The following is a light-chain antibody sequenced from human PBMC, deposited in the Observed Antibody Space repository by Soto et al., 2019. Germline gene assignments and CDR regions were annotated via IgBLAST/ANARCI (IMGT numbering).Light chain of an antibody. CDR3: HQYNSYLWT. V-gene: IGKV1-5*03. J-gene: IGKJ1*01. CDR1: QSMSSW. CDR2: KAS. Sequence: DIQMTQSPSTLSASVGDRVTITCRASQSMSSWLAWYQQKPGKAPKLLIYKASSLESGVPSRFSGSGSGTEFTLTISSLQPDDFATYYCHQYNSYLWTFGQGTKVEI.